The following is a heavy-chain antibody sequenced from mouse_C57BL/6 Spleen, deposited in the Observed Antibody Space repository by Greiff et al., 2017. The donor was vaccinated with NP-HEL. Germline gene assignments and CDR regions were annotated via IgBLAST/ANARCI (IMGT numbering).Heavy chain of an antibody. CDR2: INPGSGGT. D-gene: IGHD2-3*01. CDR1: GYAFTNYL. J-gene: IGHJ4*01. Sequence: VQLQQSGAELVRPGTSVKVSCKASGYAFTNYLIEWVKQRPGQGLEWIGVINPGSGGTNYNEKFKGKATLTADKSSSTAYMQLSSLTSEDSAVYVCARFDGYFEGDYWGQGTSVTVSS. V-gene: IGHV1-54*01. CDR3: ARFDGYFEGDY.